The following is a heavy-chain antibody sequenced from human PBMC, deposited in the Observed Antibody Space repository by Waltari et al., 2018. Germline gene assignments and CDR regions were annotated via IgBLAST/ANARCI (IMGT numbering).Heavy chain of an antibody. CDR1: GFTFSNYG. V-gene: IGHV3-33*03. CDR2: ISYDGRKR. D-gene: IGHD3-16*01. Sequence: QDQLVESGGGVVQPGRSLRLSCVPSGFTFSNYGMHWVRQAPGKGLGWFAVISYDGRKRFYADAVKGRFTISRDNSKNILYLQMNSLRAYDTAMYYCVGGQMGDFWGQGTLVTVSS. CDR3: VGGQMGDF. J-gene: IGHJ4*02.